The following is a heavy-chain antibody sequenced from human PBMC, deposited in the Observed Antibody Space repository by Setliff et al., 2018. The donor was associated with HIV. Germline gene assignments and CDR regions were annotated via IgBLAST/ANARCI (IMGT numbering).Heavy chain of an antibody. Sequence: SETLSLTCTVSGGSISSYYWSWIRQPPGKGLEWLGHIYSSGSTNYNPSLKSRVTISVDTSKNQFSLKLSSVTAADTAVYYCAREIPYSYGGRGHPLWGQGTLVTVSS. CDR3: AREIPYSYGGRGHPL. CDR1: GGSISSYY. CDR2: IYSSGST. V-gene: IGHV4-4*09. J-gene: IGHJ4*02. D-gene: IGHD3-22*01.